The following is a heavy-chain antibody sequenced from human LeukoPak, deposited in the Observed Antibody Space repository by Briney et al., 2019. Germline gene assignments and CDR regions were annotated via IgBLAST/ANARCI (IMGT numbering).Heavy chain of an antibody. Sequence: SVKVSCKASGGTFSSYAISWVRQAPGQGLEWMGGIIPIFGTANYAQKFQGRVTITADESTSTAYMELSSLRSEDTAEYYCARGNRRLPPGYFDYWGQGTLVTVSS. CDR1: GGTFSSYA. V-gene: IGHV1-69*01. CDR2: IIPIFGTA. CDR3: ARGNRRLPPGYFDY. J-gene: IGHJ4*02.